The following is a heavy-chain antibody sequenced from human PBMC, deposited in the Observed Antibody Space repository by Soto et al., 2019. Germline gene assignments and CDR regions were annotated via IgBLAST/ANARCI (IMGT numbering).Heavy chain of an antibody. CDR2: ISSSSSTI. J-gene: IGHJ6*02. CDR1: GFTFSSYS. D-gene: IGHD2-21*02. CDR3: XXXXXXVTNLRYYGMDV. V-gene: IGHV3-48*02. Sequence: EVQLVESGGGLVQPGGSLRLSCAASGFTFSSYSMNWVRQAPGKGLEWVSYISSSSSTIYYADSVKGRFTISRDNAKNSLYLQMNSLRDEDTAVYXXXXXXXXVTNLRYYGMDVWGQGTTVTVSS.